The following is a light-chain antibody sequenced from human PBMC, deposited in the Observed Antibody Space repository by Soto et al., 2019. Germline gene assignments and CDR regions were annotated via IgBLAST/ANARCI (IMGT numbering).Light chain of an antibody. CDR1: QSVLYSSKNKNY. V-gene: IGKV4-1*01. Sequence: DIVMTQSPDSLAVSLGERATINCKSSQSVLYSSKNKNYLAWYQQKPGQPPKLLIYWASTRESGVPDRFSGSGSGTDFTLTISRLQAEDVAVYYCQQHYSTPFTFGPGTKVDIK. CDR2: WAS. J-gene: IGKJ3*01. CDR3: QQHYSTPFT.